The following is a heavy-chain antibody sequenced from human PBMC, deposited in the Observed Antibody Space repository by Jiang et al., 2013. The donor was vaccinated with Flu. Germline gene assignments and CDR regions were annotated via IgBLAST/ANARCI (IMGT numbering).Heavy chain of an antibody. D-gene: IGHD1-14*01. V-gene: IGHV3-23*01. J-gene: IGHJ6*02. CDR3: AKVDSARKYGMDV. CDR1: GFTFSSYA. CDR2: ISGSGGST. Sequence: AASGFTFSSYAMSWVRQAPGKGLEWVSAISGSGGSTYYADSVKGRFTISRDNSKNTLYLQMNSLRAEDTAVYYCAKVDSARKYGMDVWGQGTTVTVSS.